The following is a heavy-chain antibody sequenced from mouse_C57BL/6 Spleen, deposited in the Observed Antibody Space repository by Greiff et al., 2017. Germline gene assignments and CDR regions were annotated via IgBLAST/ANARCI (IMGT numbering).Heavy chain of an antibody. Sequence: EVQLQQSGPELVKPGASVKISCKASGYTFTDYYMNWVKQSHGKSLEWIGDINPNNGGTSYNQKFKGKATLTVDKSSSTAYMELRSLTSEDSAVYYCARGPYSLYFDYWGQGTTLTVSS. V-gene: IGHV1-26*01. J-gene: IGHJ2*01. CDR2: INPNNGGT. CDR3: ARGPYSLYFDY. CDR1: GYTFTDYY. D-gene: IGHD2-10*01.